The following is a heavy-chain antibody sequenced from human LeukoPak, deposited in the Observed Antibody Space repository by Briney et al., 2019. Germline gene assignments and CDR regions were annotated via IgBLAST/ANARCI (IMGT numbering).Heavy chain of an antibody. D-gene: IGHD6-19*01. V-gene: IGHV3-11*04. CDR3: ARGLAVAGAIIDY. J-gene: IGHJ4*02. CDR2: ISSSGSNI. Sequence: PGGSLRLSCAASGFTFSYHYMSWIRQAPGKGLEWVSYISSSGSNIYYADSVKGRFTISRDNAKNSLYLQMNSLRAEDTAVYYCARGLAVAGAIIDYWGQGTLVTVSS. CDR1: GFTFSYHY.